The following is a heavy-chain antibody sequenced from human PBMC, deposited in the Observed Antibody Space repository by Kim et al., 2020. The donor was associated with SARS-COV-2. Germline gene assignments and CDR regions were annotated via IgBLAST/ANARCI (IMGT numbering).Heavy chain of an antibody. Sequence: GGSLRLSCAASGFTFSSHAMTWVRQAPGRGLEWVSDISGGGGTIHYADSVKGRFTISRDNSKNTLYMQMNSLRAEDTAVYYCAKDQSGKVELDLWGQGTLVTVSS. CDR1: GFTFSSHA. V-gene: IGHV3-23*01. CDR2: ISGGGGTI. D-gene: IGHD2-15*01. J-gene: IGHJ5*02. CDR3: AKDQSGKVELDL.